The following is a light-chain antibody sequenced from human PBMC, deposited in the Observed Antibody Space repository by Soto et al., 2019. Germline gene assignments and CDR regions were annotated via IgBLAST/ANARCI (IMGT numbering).Light chain of an antibody. J-gene: IGKJ3*01. Sequence: DIQLTQSPPSLSASVGDRVTITCRASQGISSWLAWYQQKPGKAPNLLIYAASHLQSGVPSRFSGSGSGTDFTLTITSLQPEDFATYFCQQADSFPFTFGPGTKVDIK. CDR2: AAS. CDR1: QGISSW. CDR3: QQADSFPFT. V-gene: IGKV1-12*01.